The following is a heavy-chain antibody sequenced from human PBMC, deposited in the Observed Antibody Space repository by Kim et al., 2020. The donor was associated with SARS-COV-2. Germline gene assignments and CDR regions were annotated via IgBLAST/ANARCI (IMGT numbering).Heavy chain of an antibody. CDR3: ARARRGIVLMVDATYYFDY. V-gene: IGHV3-11*06. D-gene: IGHD2-8*01. J-gene: IGHJ4*02. Sequence: RFTISRDNDKNSLYLQMNSLRDEDTAVYYCARARRGIVLMVDATYYFDYWGQGTLVTVSS.